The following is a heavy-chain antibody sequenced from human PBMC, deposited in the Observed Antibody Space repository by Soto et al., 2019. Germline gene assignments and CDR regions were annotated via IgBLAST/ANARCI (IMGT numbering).Heavy chain of an antibody. V-gene: IGHV4-34*01. CDR2: INHSGST. J-gene: IGHJ5*02. CDR1: GGSFSGYY. CDR3: ARAINHRLVDWFDP. D-gene: IGHD3-9*01. Sequence: PSETLSLTCAVYGGSFSGYYWSWIRQPPGKGLEWIGEINHSGSTNYNPSLKSRVTISVDTSKNQFSMKLSSVTAEDTAVYYCARAINHRLVDWFDPWGQGTLVTVSS.